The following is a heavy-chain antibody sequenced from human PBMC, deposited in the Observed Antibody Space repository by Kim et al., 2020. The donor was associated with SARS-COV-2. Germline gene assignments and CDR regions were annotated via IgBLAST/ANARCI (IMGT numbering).Heavy chain of an antibody. Sequence: GGSLRLSCAASGFTFHDYSMHWVRQAPGKGLEWVSFISREGGTTFYADSVKGRFTISRDNSRNSLYLQMDSLRTDDTALYFCAKADCGGRCWVIDFWGQGTLITVSS. D-gene: IGHD2-21*01. J-gene: IGHJ4*02. CDR3: AKADCGGRCWVIDF. CDR1: GFTFHDYS. CDR2: ISREGGTT. V-gene: IGHV3-43*01.